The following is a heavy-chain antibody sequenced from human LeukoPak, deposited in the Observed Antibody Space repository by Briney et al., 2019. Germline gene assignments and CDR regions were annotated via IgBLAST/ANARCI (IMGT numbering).Heavy chain of an antibody. CDR2: ISGSGGST. CDR3: AKDQGKGPAARDY. CDR1: GFTISSYA. D-gene: IGHD2-2*01. J-gene: IGHJ4*02. V-gene: IGHV3-23*01. Sequence: GGSLRLSCAASGFTISSYAMSWVRQAPGKGLEWVSAISGSGGSTSYADSVKGRFTISRDNSKNTLYLQMNSLRAEDTAVYYCAKDQGKGPAARDYWGQGTLVTVSS.